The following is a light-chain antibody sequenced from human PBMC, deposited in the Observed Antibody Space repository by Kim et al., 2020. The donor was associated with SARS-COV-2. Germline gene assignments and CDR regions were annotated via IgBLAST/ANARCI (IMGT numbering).Light chain of an antibody. J-gene: IGLJ2*01. CDR2: YDS. CDR1: NIGSKS. V-gene: IGLV3-21*04. Sequence: APGKTARITCGGNNIGSKSVHWYQQNPGQAPVLVIYYDSDRPSGIPERFSGSNSGNTATLTISRVEAGDEADYYCQVWDSSSDHVVFGGGTKLTVL. CDR3: QVWDSSSDHVV.